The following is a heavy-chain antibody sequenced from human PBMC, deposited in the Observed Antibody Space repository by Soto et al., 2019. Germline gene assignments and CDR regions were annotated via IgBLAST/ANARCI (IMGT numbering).Heavy chain of an antibody. J-gene: IGHJ4*02. Sequence: ASVKVSCKVSGYTLTELSMHWVRQAPGKGLEWMGGFDPEDGETIYAQKFQGRVTMTEDTSTDTAYMELSSLRSEDTAVDYCSTGGGSGRYVYDYWGQGTLVTGSS. CDR3: STGGGSGRYVYDY. V-gene: IGHV1-24*01. CDR1: GYTLTELS. D-gene: IGHD6-19*01. CDR2: FDPEDGET.